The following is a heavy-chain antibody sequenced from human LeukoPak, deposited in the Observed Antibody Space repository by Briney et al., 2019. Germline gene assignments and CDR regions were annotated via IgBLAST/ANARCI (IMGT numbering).Heavy chain of an antibody. V-gene: IGHV1-8*03. Sequence: ASVKVSCKASGYTFTSYDINWARQATGQGLEWMGWMNPNSGNTGYAQKFQGRVTITRNTSISTAYMELSSLRSEDTAVYYCARAREPYYYYMDAWGKGTTVTVSS. CDR3: ARAREPYYYYMDA. J-gene: IGHJ6*03. CDR2: MNPNSGNT. D-gene: IGHD1-14*01. CDR1: GYTFTSYD.